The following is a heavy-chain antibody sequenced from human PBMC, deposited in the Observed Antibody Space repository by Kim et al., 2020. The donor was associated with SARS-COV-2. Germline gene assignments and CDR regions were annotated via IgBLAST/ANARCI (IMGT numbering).Heavy chain of an antibody. Sequence: SETLSLTCAVYGGSFSGYYWSWIRQPPGNWLEWIGEINHSGRTNTNPSLKSRVTISVDTSKNQFSLTLSSGTAADTAVYYCARGLRMSRPLLSTIFHSQRWFDPWGQGNLVTVSS. J-gene: IGHJ5*02. CDR1: GGSFSGYY. V-gene: IGHV4-34*01. D-gene: IGHD3-3*01. CDR2: INHSGRT. CDR3: ARGLRMSRPLLSTIFHSQRWFDP.